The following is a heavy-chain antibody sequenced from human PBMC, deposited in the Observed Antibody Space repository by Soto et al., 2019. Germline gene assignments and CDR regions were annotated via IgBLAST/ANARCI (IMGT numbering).Heavy chain of an antibody. D-gene: IGHD2-15*01. Sequence: ASVKVSCKASGYTFTSYDINWVRQATGQGLEWMGWMNPNSGNTGYAQKFQGRATMTRNTSISTAYMELSSLRSEDTAVYYCARGRYRSGGSCYRGYYYYYGMDVWGQGTTVTVSS. V-gene: IGHV1-8*01. CDR1: GYTFTSYD. J-gene: IGHJ6*02. CDR3: ARGRYRSGGSCYRGYYYYYGMDV. CDR2: MNPNSGNT.